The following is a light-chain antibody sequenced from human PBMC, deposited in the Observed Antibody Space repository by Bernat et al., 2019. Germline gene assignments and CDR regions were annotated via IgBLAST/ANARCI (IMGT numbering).Light chain of an antibody. V-gene: IGLV10-54*04. CDR1: SNNVGYQG. CDR3: SAWDTSLSGWV. CDR2: RNN. J-gene: IGLJ3*02. Sequence: QAGLTQPPSVSKGLRQTATLTCTGNSNNVGYQGAAWLQQHQGHPPKLLSYRNNNRPSGISERFSASRSGNTASLTITGLQPEDEADYYCSAWDTSLSGWVFGGGTKLTVL.